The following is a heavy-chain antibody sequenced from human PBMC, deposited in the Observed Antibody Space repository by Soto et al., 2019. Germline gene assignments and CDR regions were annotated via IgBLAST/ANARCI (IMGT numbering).Heavy chain of an antibody. J-gene: IGHJ4*02. CDR3: ARGPIYTPLQY. Sequence: ASVKVSCKASGYTFTSYDINWVRQATGQGLEWLGLMNPNTGNTAYAQKFQGRVTMTRNTSISTVYMDLSSLRSEDTAVYYCARGPIYTPLQYWGQATLVTVPS. V-gene: IGHV1-8*01. CDR2: MNPNTGNT. D-gene: IGHD4-4*01. CDR1: GYTFTSYD.